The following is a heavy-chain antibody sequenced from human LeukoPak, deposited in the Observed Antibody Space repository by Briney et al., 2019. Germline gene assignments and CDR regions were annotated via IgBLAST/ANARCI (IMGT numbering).Heavy chain of an antibody. CDR1: GGSFSGYY. D-gene: IGHD3-10*01. CDR2: INHSGST. CDR3: ARAETFYYGSGSSNWFDP. Sequence: SETLSLTCAVYGGSFSGYYWSWIRQPPGKGLEWIGEINHSGSTNYNPSLKSRVTISVDTSKNQFSLKLSSVTAADTAVYFCARAETFYYGSGSSNWFDPWGQGTLVTVSS. V-gene: IGHV4-34*01. J-gene: IGHJ5*02.